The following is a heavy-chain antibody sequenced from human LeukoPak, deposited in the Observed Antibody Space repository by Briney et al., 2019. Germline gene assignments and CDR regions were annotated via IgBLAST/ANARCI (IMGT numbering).Heavy chain of an antibody. J-gene: IGHJ4*02. CDR1: GGSIGSYY. CDR2: IYTSGNT. D-gene: IGHD4-17*01. V-gene: IGHV4-4*07. Sequence: PSETLSLTCTVSGGSIGSYYWSWVRQPAGKGLEWIGRIYTSGNTNYNPSLKGRVTMSVDTSKNQFSLNLSSVTAADTAVYYCASYTVTREGLFYWGQGTLVTVSS. CDR3: ASYTVTREGLFY.